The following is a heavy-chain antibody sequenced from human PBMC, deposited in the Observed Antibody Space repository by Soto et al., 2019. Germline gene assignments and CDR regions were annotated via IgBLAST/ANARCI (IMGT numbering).Heavy chain of an antibody. V-gene: IGHV4-31*03. CDR2: IYYTGNA. D-gene: IGHD2-21*01. J-gene: IGHJ3*02. CDR1: GGSISGADYY. Sequence: QVQLQESGPGLVKPSQSLSLSCTVSGGSISGADYYWSWIRQHPERGLEWIGYIYYTGNAYYSSALKRRVTISVDTSKNQFSLSLTSVTAADTAVYFCARVGIASSDAFDIWGQGTLVTVSS. CDR3: ARVGIASSDAFDI.